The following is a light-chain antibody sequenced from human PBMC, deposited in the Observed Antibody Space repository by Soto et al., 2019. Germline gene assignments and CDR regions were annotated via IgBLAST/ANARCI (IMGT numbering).Light chain of an antibody. CDR1: QRVSNNF. J-gene: IGKJ2*01. Sequence: EIVLTQSPGTLSLSPGERATLSCRASQRVSNNFLAWYQQKPGQAPRLLIYGTSSRATGIPDMFSGSGSGTDFTLTISRLETEDFAVYYCLQYGFSPLTFGQGTKLEIK. CDR3: LQYGFSPLT. V-gene: IGKV3-20*01. CDR2: GTS.